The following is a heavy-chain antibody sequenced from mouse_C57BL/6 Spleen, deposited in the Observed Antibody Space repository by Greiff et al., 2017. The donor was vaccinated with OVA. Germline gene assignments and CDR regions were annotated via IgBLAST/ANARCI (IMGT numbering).Heavy chain of an antibody. CDR2: ISSGGSYT. J-gene: IGHJ3*01. Sequence: DVMLVESGGDLVKPGGSLKLSCAASGFTFSSYGMSWVRQTPDKRLEWVATISSGGSYTYYPDSVKGRFTISRDNAKNTLYLQMSSLKSEDTAMYYCARHVDYGSSPSFAYWGQGTLVTVSA. CDR3: ARHVDYGSSPSFAY. D-gene: IGHD1-1*01. V-gene: IGHV5-6*02. CDR1: GFTFSSYG.